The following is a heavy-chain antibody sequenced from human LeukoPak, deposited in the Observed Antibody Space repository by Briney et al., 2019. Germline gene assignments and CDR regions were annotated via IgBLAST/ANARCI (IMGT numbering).Heavy chain of an antibody. CDR3: TRDEEQQLATVTL. CDR1: GFTFGDYA. CDR2: IRSKAYGGTT. Sequence: GGSLRLSCTASGFTFGDYAMSWFRQAPGKVLEWVGFIRSKAYGGTTEYAASVKGRFTISRDDSKSISYLQMNSLKTEDTAVYYCTRDEEQQLATVTLWGQGTLVTVSS. D-gene: IGHD6-13*01. V-gene: IGHV3-49*03. J-gene: IGHJ4*02.